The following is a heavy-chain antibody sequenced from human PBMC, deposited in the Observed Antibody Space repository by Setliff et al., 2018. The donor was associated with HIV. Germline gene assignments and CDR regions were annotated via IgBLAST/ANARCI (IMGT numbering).Heavy chain of an antibody. CDR3: ARAYSYGFYFDY. CDR1: GGSISSYY. V-gene: IGHV4-4*09. CDR2: IYSSGST. D-gene: IGHD5-18*01. Sequence: SSETLSLTCTVSGGSISSYYWSWIRQPPGKGLEWLGHIYSSGSTNYNPSLKSRVTISVDTSKNQFSLKLYSVTAADTAVYYCARAYSYGFYFDYWGQGTLVTVSS. J-gene: IGHJ4*02.